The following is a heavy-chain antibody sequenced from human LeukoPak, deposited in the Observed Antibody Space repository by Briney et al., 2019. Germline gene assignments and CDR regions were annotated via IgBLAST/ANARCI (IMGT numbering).Heavy chain of an antibody. J-gene: IGHJ4*02. D-gene: IGHD1-26*01. CDR2: IYRGGNT. V-gene: IGHV3-53*01. CDR3: ARDGVKWDIDY. CDR1: GFTVSRNY. Sequence: PGGSLRLSCAASGFTVSRNYMSWVRQAPGKGLEWVSIIYRGGNTYYADSVKGRFTISRDNAENSLYLQMNSLRAEDTAVYYCARDGVKWDIDYWGQGSLVTVSS.